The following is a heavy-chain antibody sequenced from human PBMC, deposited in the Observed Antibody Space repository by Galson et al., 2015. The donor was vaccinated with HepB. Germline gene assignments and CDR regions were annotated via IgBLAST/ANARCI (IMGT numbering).Heavy chain of an antibody. D-gene: IGHD2-15*01. J-gene: IGHJ5*02. V-gene: IGHV3-74*01. CDR1: GFTFSSYW. Sequence: SLRLSCAASGFTFSSYWMHWVRQAPGKGLVWVSRINSDGSSTSYADSVKGRFTISRDNAKNTLYLQMNSLRAEDTAVYYCARGDEGGSCYSWWFDPWGQGTLVTVSS. CDR2: INSDGSST. CDR3: ARGDEGGSCYSWWFDP.